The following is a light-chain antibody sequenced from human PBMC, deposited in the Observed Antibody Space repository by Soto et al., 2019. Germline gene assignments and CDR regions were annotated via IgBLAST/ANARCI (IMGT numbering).Light chain of an antibody. Sequence: DIQMTQSPSSLSASVVDRFTITCLASQFISTYLNWYQQKPGKAPKLLIYAASSLQSGVPSRFSGSGSETEFTLTISSLQPEDFATYSCQQSYSTTWTFGQGTKV. J-gene: IGKJ1*01. CDR1: QFISTY. CDR2: AAS. CDR3: QQSYSTTWT. V-gene: IGKV1-39*01.